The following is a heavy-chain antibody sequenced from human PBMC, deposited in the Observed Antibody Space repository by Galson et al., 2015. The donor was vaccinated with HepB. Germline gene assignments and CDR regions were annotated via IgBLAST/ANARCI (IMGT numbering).Heavy chain of an antibody. CDR3: ARDKNSGWNDVWAFDI. D-gene: IGHD1-1*01. Sequence: VKVSCKASGYTFTGYYMHWVRQAPGQGLEWMGWINPNSGGTNYAQKFQGWVTMTRDTSISTAYMELSRLRSDDTAVYYCARDKNSGWNDVWAFDIWGQGTMVTVSS. CDR1: GYTFTGYY. J-gene: IGHJ3*02. V-gene: IGHV1-2*04. CDR2: INPNSGGT.